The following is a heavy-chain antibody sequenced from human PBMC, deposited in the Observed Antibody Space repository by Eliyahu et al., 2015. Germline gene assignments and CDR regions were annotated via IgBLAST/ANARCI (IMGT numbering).Heavy chain of an antibody. V-gene: IGHV1-18*04. CDR3: GRDRDQWASDWFDP. Sequence: QVQLVQSGDEMKQPGTSVXVSCXASGYTFISYGISWVRQAPGQGLEWMGWVSGSGVHTNYAQKFRDRVTMTTDKSTTTAYMELRSLTSDDTAVYYCGRDRDQWASDWFDPWGQGTLVTVSS. CDR1: GYTFISYG. D-gene: IGHD1-26*01. J-gene: IGHJ5*02. CDR2: VSGSGVHT.